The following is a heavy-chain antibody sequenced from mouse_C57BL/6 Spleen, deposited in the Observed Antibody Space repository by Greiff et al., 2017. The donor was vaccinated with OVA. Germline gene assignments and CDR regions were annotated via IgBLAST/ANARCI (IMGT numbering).Heavy chain of an antibody. D-gene: IGHD4-1*01. Sequence: EVQLVESGPGLVKPSQSLSLTCSVTGYSITSGYYWNWIRQFPGNKLEWMGYISYDGSNNYNPSLKNRISITRDTSKNQFFLKLNSVTTEDTATYYCARETGNYVDYWGQGTTLTVSS. V-gene: IGHV3-6*01. J-gene: IGHJ2*01. CDR1: GYSITSGYY. CDR3: ARETGNYVDY. CDR2: ISYDGSN.